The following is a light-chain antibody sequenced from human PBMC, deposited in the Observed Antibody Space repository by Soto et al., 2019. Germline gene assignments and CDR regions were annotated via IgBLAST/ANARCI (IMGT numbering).Light chain of an antibody. CDR1: SSNIGSNY. J-gene: IGLJ2*01. CDR2: RNN. CDR3: AAWDDSLSGRV. V-gene: IGLV1-47*01. Sequence: QLVLTQPPSASGTPGQRVTISCSGSSSNIGSNYVYWYQQLPGTAPKLLIYRNNQRPSGVPDRFSGSKSGTSASLAISGLRSEDEADYYCAAWDDSLSGRVFGGGTQLT.